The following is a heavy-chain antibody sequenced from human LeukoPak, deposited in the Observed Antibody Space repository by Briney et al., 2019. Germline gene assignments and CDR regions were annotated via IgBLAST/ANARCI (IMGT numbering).Heavy chain of an antibody. D-gene: IGHD3-10*01. J-gene: IGHJ4*02. CDR2: INHSGST. CDR1: GGSFSGYY. CDR3: ARISSMVRGVITKFDY. Sequence: SETLSLTCAVYGGSFSGYYWSWIRQPPGKGLEWIGEINHSGSTNYNPSLKSRVTKSVDTSKNQFSLKLSSVTAADTAVYYCARISSMVRGVITKFDYWGQGTLVTVSS. V-gene: IGHV4-34*01.